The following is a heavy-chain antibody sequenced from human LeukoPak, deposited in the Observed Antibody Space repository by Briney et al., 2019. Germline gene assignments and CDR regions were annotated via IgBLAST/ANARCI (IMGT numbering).Heavy chain of an antibody. CDR2: IYYSGST. CDR3: ASVADYYDSSGPRAAGAFDI. CDR1: GGSISSGDYY. J-gene: IGHJ3*02. D-gene: IGHD3-22*01. V-gene: IGHV4-30-4*01. Sequence: PSETLSLTCTVSGGSISSGDYYWSWIRQPPGKGLEWIGYIYYSGSTYYNPSLKSRVTISVDTSKNQFSLKLSSVTAADTAVYYCASVADYYDSSGPRAAGAFDIWGQGTMVTVSS.